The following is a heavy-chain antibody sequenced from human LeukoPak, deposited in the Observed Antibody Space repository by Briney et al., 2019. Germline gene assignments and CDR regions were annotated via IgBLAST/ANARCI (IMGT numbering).Heavy chain of an antibody. Sequence: QPGGSLRLSCAASGFTVSSNYMSWVRQAPGKGLEWVSVIYSGGSTYYADSVKGRFTISRDNSKNTLYLQMNSLRAEDTAVYYCAKDRFYYGDSIFYYYYGMDVWGQGTTVTVSS. CDR2: IYSGGST. CDR3: AKDRFYYGDSIFYYYYGMDV. V-gene: IGHV3-53*01. CDR1: GFTVSSNY. D-gene: IGHD4-17*01. J-gene: IGHJ6*02.